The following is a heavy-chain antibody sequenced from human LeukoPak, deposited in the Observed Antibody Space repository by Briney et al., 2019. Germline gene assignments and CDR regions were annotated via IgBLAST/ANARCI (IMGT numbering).Heavy chain of an antibody. CDR2: IYTSGST. Sequence: SETLSLTCTVSGGSISSYYWSWIRQPAGKGLEWIGRIYTSGSTNYNPSLRSRVTMSVDTSKNQFSLKLSSVTAADTAVYYCARIATGYCSGGSCYSGYNWFDPWGQGTLVTVSS. V-gene: IGHV4-4*07. CDR3: ARIATGYCSGGSCYSGYNWFDP. D-gene: IGHD2-15*01. J-gene: IGHJ5*02. CDR1: GGSISSYY.